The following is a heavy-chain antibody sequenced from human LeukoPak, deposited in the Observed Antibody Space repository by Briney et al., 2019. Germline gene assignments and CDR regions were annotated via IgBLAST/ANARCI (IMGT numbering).Heavy chain of an antibody. CDR1: GFIFSSYS. CDR3: ARSPPNAGITFGGPRLPYFDY. D-gene: IGHD3-16*01. J-gene: IGHJ4*02. CDR2: ISSSSTI. V-gene: IGHV3-48*01. Sequence: GGSLRLSCAASGFIFSSYSMNWVRQAPGKGLEWVSYISSSSTIYYADSVKGRFTISRDNAKNSLYLQMNSLRAEDTAVYYCARSPPNAGITFGGPRLPYFDYWGQGTLVTVSS.